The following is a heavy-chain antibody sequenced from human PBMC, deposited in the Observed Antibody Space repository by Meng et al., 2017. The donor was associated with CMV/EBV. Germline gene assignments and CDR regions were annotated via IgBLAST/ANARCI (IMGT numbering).Heavy chain of an antibody. D-gene: IGHD3-16*01. Sequence: GGSLRLSCAASGSTFSDYYMSWIRQAPGRGLEWVSYISNSGNTIYYADSVKGRFTISRDNAKNSLYLQMNSLRAEDAAVYYCARDQKGLRLKWAYYYGMDVWGQGTTVTVSS. CDR1: GSTFSDYY. CDR2: ISNSGNTI. CDR3: ARDQKGLRLKWAYYYGMDV. V-gene: IGHV3-11*01. J-gene: IGHJ6*02.